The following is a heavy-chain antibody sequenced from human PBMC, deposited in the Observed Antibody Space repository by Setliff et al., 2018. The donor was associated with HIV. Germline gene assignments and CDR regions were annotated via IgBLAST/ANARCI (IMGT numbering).Heavy chain of an antibody. Sequence: SLRLSCATSGFNFVNAWMSWVRQAPGKGLECLGRIRTKAHGGTTEYAASVRGRFTISRDDSESIAYLQMNSLNTEDTAMYYCTRDSGTESGSPWWYFALWGRGTLVTVSS. CDR2: IRTKAHGGTT. V-gene: IGHV3-15*01. CDR3: TRDSGTESGSPWWYFAL. CDR1: GFNFVNAW. D-gene: IGHD1-26*01. J-gene: IGHJ2*01.